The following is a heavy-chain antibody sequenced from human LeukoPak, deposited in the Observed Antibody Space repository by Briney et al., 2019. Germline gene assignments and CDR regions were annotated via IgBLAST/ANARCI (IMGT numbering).Heavy chain of an antibody. V-gene: IGHV4-34*01. Sequence: SETLSLTCAVYGGSFSGYYWSWIRQPPGKGLEWIGEINHSGSTNYNPSLKSRVTISVGTSKNQFSLKLSSVTAADTAVYYCARGVVAKYYYGPVHAFDIWGQGTMVTVSS. J-gene: IGHJ3*02. CDR1: GGSFSGYY. CDR2: INHSGST. CDR3: ARGVVAKYYYGPVHAFDI. D-gene: IGHD3-10*01.